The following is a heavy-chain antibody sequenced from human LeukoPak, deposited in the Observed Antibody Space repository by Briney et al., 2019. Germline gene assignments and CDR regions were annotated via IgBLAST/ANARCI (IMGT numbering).Heavy chain of an antibody. CDR1: GFTFSSYA. Sequence: PGGSLRLSCAASGFTFSSYAMSWVRQAPGKGLEWGSGISGSGDSTNYADSVKGRFTISRDNPKNTLYLQMNSLRVDDTAVYYCARGVYSNYAYYYYGLDVWGHGTTVTVSS. J-gene: IGHJ6*02. D-gene: IGHD1-7*01. CDR2: ISGSGDST. V-gene: IGHV3-23*01. CDR3: ARGVYSNYAYYYYGLDV.